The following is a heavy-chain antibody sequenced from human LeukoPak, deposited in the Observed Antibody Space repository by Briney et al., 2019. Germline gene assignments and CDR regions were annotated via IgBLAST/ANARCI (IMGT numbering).Heavy chain of an antibody. CDR1: GYTFTGYY. V-gene: IGHV1-2*06. Sequence: ASVKVSCEASGYTFTGYYMHWVRQAPGQGLEWMGRINPNSGGTNYAQKFQGRVTMTRDTSISTAYMELSRLRSDDTAVYYCAREGGDPAWFDIWGQGTMVTVSS. D-gene: IGHD3-10*01. J-gene: IGHJ3*02. CDR3: AREGGDPAWFDI. CDR2: INPNSGGT.